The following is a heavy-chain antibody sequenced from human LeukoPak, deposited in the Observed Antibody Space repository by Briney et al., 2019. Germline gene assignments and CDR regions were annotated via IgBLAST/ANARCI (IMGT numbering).Heavy chain of an antibody. CDR1: GFTFSSYS. CDR3: ARNSGSYGD. J-gene: IGHJ4*02. V-gene: IGHV3-48*01. Sequence: PGGSLRLSRAASGFTFSSYSMNWVRQAPGKGLEWVSYISSSRSTIYYADSVKGRFTISRDNAKNSLYLQMNSLRAEDTAVYYCARNSGSYGDWGQGTLVTVSS. D-gene: IGHD1-26*01. CDR2: ISSSRSTI.